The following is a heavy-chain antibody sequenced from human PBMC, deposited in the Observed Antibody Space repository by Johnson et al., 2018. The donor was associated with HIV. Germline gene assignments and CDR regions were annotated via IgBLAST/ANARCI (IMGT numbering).Heavy chain of an antibody. J-gene: IGHJ3*02. V-gene: IGHV3-9*01. CDR1: GFTFDDYA. D-gene: IGHD3-22*01. Sequence: VQLVESGGGLVQPGRSLRLSCAASGFTFDDYAMHWVRQAPGKGLEWVSGISWNSGSIGYADSVKGRLTISRDNAKNSVYLQMNSLRVEDTAVYYCARLVDYYDSSGPLGDAADIWGQGTMVTVSS. CDR2: ISWNSGSI. CDR3: ARLVDYYDSSGPLGDAADI.